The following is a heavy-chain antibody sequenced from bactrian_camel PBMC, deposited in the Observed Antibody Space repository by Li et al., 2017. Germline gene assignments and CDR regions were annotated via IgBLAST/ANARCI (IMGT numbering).Heavy chain of an antibody. CDR1: GVTWRYFC. Sequence: QVQLVESGGALVQPGGSLRHSCVASGVTWRYFCMGWFRQAPGKQREGVAAIDSRGNTKYKDFVKGRFTISHDNAKNTLYLQMNSLKPEDSAEYYCSWSGECAGGYPQFGPWGQGTQVTVS. V-gene: IGHV3S53*01. CDR2: IDSRGNT. CDR3: SWSGECAGGYPQFGP. D-gene: IGHD1*01. J-gene: IGHJ6*01.